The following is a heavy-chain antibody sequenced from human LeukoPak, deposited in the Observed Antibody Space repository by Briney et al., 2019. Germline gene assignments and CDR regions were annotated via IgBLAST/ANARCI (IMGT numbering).Heavy chain of an antibody. D-gene: IGHD2-15*01. V-gene: IGHV3-30*02. CDR3: AKDRSGVVVAATNY. CDR1: GFTFSSYG. Sequence: PGGSLRLSCAASGFTFSSYGMHWVRQAPGKGLEWVAFIRYDGSNKYYADSVKGRFTISRDNSKNTLYLQMNSLRAEDTAVYYCAKDRSGVVVAATNYWGQGTLVTVSS. J-gene: IGHJ4*02. CDR2: IRYDGSNK.